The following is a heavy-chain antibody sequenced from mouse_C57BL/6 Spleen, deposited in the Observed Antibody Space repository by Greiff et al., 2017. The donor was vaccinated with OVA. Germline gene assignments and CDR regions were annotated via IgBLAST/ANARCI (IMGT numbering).Heavy chain of an antibody. V-gene: IGHV14-1*01. CDR3: TTGGDDYDGFAY. Sequence: VHVKQSGAELVRPGASVKLSCTASGFNIKDYYMHWVKQRPEQGLEWIGRIDPEDGDTEYAPKFQGKATMTADTSSNTAYLHLSSLTSEDTAVCYYTTGGDDYDGFAYWGQGTLVTVSA. CDR1: GFNIKDYY. D-gene: IGHD2-4*01. J-gene: IGHJ3*01. CDR2: IDPEDGDT.